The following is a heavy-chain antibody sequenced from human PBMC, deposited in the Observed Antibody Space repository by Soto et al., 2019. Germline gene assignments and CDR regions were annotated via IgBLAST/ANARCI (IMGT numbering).Heavy chain of an antibody. Sequence: QVQLQESGPGLVKPSETLSLTCTVSGGSISSYYWSWIRQPPGKGLEWIGYIYYSGSTNYNPTLKVRVTIAVDTSKNQFSLKLSSVTAADTAVYDCARRYGSAIDYWGQGTLVTVSS. CDR1: GGSISSYY. CDR3: ARRYGSAIDY. J-gene: IGHJ4*02. CDR2: IYYSGST. D-gene: IGHD1-26*01. V-gene: IGHV4-59*12.